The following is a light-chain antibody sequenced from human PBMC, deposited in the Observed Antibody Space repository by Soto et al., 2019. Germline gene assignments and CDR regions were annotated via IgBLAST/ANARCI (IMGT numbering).Light chain of an antibody. Sequence: QSVLTQPASVCGSPGQSITISCSGTSSVVGGYNYVSWYQQHPGKAPKLMIYDVSNRPSGVSNRFSGSKSGNTASLTISGLQAEDEADYYCSSYTSSSTYVFGTGTKVTVL. CDR3: SSYTSSSTYV. CDR1: SSVVGGYNY. CDR2: DVS. J-gene: IGLJ1*01. V-gene: IGLV2-14*01.